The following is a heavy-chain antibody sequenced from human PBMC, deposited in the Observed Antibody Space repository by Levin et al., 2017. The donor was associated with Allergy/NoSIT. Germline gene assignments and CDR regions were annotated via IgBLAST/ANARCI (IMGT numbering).Heavy chain of an antibody. V-gene: IGHV3-7*01. CDR2: IKHDGSEM. D-gene: IGHD3-16*01. CDR3: SREGRTVLKSPTGGRAMDV. CDR1: GFTLSSYW. Sequence: ASVKVSCSASGFTLSSYWMSWVRQAPGMGLEWVANIKHDGSEMYYLDSVKGRFTISRDNARNSLYLQMNSLRAGDTAIYFCSREGRTVLKSPTGGRAMDVWGQGTTVTVSS. J-gene: IGHJ6*02.